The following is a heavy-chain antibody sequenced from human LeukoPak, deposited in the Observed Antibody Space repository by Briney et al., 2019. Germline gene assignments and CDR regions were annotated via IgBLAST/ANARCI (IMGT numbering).Heavy chain of an antibody. J-gene: IGHJ4*02. CDR2: INPSGGST. Sequence: ASVKVSCKASGYTFTSYYIHWVRQAPGQGLEWMGIINPSGGSTSYAQKFQGRVTMTRDTSTSTVYMEVSSLRSEDTAVYYCARDPPLVSSGSYYAAYYFWGQGTLVTVSS. CDR3: ARDPPLVSSGSYYAAYYF. D-gene: IGHD1-26*01. V-gene: IGHV1-46*01. CDR1: GYTFTSYY.